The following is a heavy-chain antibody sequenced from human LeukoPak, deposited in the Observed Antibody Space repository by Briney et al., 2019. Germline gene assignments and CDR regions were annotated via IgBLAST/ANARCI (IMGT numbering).Heavy chain of an antibody. Sequence: ASVKVSCKASGYTFTDYYMHWVRQAPGQGLEWMGWINPNSGGTNSAQNFQGRVTMTRDTSISTAYMELSRLRYDDTAVYYCARDVVQGSGTPGPIDYWGQGTLVTVSS. CDR3: ARDVVQGSGTPGPIDY. D-gene: IGHD3-10*01. CDR1: GYTFTDYY. V-gene: IGHV1-2*02. CDR2: INPNSGGT. J-gene: IGHJ4*02.